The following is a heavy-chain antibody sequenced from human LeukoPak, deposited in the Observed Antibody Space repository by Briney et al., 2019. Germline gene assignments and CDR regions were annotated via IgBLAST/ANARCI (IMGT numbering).Heavy chain of an antibody. CDR2: FSSSSSTI. V-gene: IGHV3-48*02. CDR1: VFSFSTYT. Sequence: PGGSLRLSCAAPVFSFSTYTMNWVRQAPGKGLDWVSYFSSSSSTIYYADSVKGRFTISRDNANNSLYLQMNSLRDEDTAVYYCARARRYRSSWYHDYWGQGSLVTVSS. D-gene: IGHD6-13*01. J-gene: IGHJ4*02. CDR3: ARARRYRSSWYHDY.